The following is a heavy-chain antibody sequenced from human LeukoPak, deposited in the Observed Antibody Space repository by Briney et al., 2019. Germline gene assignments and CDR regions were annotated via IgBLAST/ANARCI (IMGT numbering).Heavy chain of an antibody. J-gene: IGHJ6*02. V-gene: IGHV3-30-3*01. D-gene: IGHD2-15*01. CDR1: GFTFSSYA. Sequence: GGSLRLSCAASGFTFSSYAMHWVRQAPGKGLEWVAVISYDGSNKYYADSAKGRFTISRDNSKNTLYLQMNSLRAEDTAVYYCARDPKNYCSGGSCYETQVDYYYYGMDVWGQGTTVTVSS. CDR3: ARDPKNYCSGGSCYETQVDYYYYGMDV. CDR2: ISYDGSNK.